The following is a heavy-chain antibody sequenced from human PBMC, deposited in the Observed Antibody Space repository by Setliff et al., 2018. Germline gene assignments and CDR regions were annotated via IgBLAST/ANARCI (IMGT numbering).Heavy chain of an antibody. CDR1: GHPFVGYY. CDR3: AKQGDLAFDY. J-gene: IGHJ4*02. Sequence: ASVKVSCKASGHPFVGYYIYWMRQNPGQGFEWMGWINPKSGGTKYAVKFQGRVTMTRDTSINTIYMELSSLTSDDTAIYYCAKQGDLAFDYWGQGTQVTVSS. CDR2: INPKSGGT. D-gene: IGHD3-16*01. V-gene: IGHV1-2*02.